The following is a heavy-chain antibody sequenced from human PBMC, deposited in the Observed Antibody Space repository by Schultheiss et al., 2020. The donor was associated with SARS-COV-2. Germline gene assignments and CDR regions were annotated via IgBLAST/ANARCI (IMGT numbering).Heavy chain of an antibody. CDR1: GGTFSSYA. D-gene: IGHD6-19*01. Sequence: SVKVSCKASGGTFSSYAISWVRQAPGQGLEWMGGIIPIFGTANYAQKFQGRVTITADESTSTDYMELSSLRSEDTAVYYCASGASGWYHEDYWGQGTLVTVSS. CDR2: IIPIFGTA. V-gene: IGHV1-69*13. CDR3: ASGASGWYHEDY. J-gene: IGHJ4*02.